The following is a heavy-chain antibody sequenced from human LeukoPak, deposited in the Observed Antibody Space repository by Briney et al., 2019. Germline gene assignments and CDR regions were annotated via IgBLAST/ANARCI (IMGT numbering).Heavy chain of an antibody. CDR1: GFTFSDYY. V-gene: IGHV3-21*01. CDR2: ISSSSSYI. Sequence: GESLRLSCAASGFTFSDYYMSWVRQAPGKGLEWVSSISSSSSYIYYADSVKGRFTISRDNAKNSLYLQMNSLRAEDTAVYYCARDDQWLLIDYWGQGTLVTVSS. D-gene: IGHD6-19*01. J-gene: IGHJ4*02. CDR3: ARDDQWLLIDY.